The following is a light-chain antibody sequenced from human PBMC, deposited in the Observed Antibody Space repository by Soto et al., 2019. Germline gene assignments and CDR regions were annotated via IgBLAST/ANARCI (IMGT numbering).Light chain of an antibody. Sequence: EIVMTQSPATLSVSPGESATLSCRASQSVSGNLAWYQQKPGQAPRLLIYGASTRATGIPARFSGSGSGTEFTLTISSLQSEDFAVYYCQQYNNWLITFGQGTRLGIK. CDR2: GAS. CDR3: QQYNNWLIT. J-gene: IGKJ5*01. V-gene: IGKV3-15*01. CDR1: QSVSGN.